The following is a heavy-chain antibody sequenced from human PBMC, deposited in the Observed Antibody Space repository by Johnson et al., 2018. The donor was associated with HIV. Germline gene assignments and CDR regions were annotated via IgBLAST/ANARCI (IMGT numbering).Heavy chain of an antibody. D-gene: IGHD4-11*01. CDR3: ARDPVTNAFDI. J-gene: IGHJ3*02. Sequence: QVQLVESGGGVVQPGRSLRLSCAASGFTFSSYAMHWVRQAPGKGLEWVAVISYDGSNKYYADSVKGRFTISRDNSKNTLYLQRNSLRAEDTAVYYCARDPVTNAFDIWGQGTMVTVSS. V-gene: IGHV3-30*14. CDR2: ISYDGSNK. CDR1: GFTFSSYA.